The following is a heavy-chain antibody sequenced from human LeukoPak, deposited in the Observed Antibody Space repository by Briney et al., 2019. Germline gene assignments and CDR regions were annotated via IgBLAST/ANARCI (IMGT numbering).Heavy chain of an antibody. CDR3: AKQDIRSSAWYD. V-gene: IGHV3-23*01. Sequence: PGGALRLSCAASGFTFSSYAMSGVRQAPGRGREWVSAISDSGGSTYYADSVKGRFTISRDNSKNTLYLQMNSLRAEDTAVYYCAKQDIRSSAWYDWGQGTLVTVSS. CDR1: GFTFSSYA. CDR2: ISDSGGST. D-gene: IGHD6-19*01. J-gene: IGHJ4*02.